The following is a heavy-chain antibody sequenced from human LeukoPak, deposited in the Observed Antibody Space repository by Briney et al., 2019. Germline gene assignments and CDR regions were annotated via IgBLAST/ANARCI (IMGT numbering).Heavy chain of an antibody. J-gene: IGHJ4*02. D-gene: IGHD5-12*01. CDR2: ITGDTATI. CDR1: GFTFSSYS. V-gene: IGHV3-23*01. Sequence: PGGSLRLSCAASGFTFSSYSMNWVRQAPGKGLEWVSVITGDTATIYYADSVRGRFTISRDNSKNMLYLQMNSLRAEDTATCYCVKDRKPDSRYNFDYWGQGTLVTVSS. CDR3: VKDRKPDSRYNFDY.